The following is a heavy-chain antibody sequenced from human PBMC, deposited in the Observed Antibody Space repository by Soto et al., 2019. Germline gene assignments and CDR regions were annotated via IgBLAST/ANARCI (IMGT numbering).Heavy chain of an antibody. Sequence: SETLSLTCAVYVGSFSGYYWSWIRQPPGKGLEWIGEINHSGSTNFNPSLKSRVIMSVDMSKNQFSLKLSSVTAADTAVYYCARGQRIGVITAWFDYWGQGTLVTVSS. J-gene: IGHJ4*02. CDR2: INHSGST. CDR1: VGSFSGYY. CDR3: ARGQRIGVITAWFDY. D-gene: IGHD3-22*01. V-gene: IGHV4-34*01.